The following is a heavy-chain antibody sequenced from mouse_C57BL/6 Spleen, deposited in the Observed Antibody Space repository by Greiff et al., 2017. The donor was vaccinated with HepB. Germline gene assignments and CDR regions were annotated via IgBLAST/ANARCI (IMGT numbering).Heavy chain of an antibody. D-gene: IGHD4-1*01. Sequence: EVKLVESGGGLVKPGGSLKLSCAASGFTFSDYGMHWVRQAPEKGLEWVAYISSGSSTIDYADTVKGRFTISRDNAKNTLFLQMTSLRSEDTAMYYCARGPSWDVDYWGQGTTLTVSS. CDR1: GFTFSDYG. CDR3: ARGPSWDVDY. CDR2: ISSGSSTI. J-gene: IGHJ2*01. V-gene: IGHV5-17*01.